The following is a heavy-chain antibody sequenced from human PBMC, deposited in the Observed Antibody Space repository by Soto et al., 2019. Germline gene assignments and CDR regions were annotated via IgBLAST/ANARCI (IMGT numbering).Heavy chain of an antibody. CDR1: GGSISNYY. CDR3: ARRWGRSFDY. Sequence: QVKLQESGPGLVKPSETLSLTCTVSGGSISNYYWSWIRQPPGKGLEWIGYIYYSGRTNYNPSLKSRVTISVDTSKNQFSLKLSSVTAADTAVYYCARRWGRSFDYWGQGTLVTVSS. J-gene: IGHJ4*02. D-gene: IGHD2-15*01. CDR2: IYYSGRT. V-gene: IGHV4-59*08.